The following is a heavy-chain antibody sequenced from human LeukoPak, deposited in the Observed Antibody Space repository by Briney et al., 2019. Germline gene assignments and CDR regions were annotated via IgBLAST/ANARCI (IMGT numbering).Heavy chain of an antibody. V-gene: IGHV5-51*01. CDR2: IYHYDSGT. CDR3: ASLRDSSGYPPVSY. D-gene: IGHD3-22*01. CDR1: AYSFTSYY. Sequence: GSSMQISCKAFAYSFTSYYFCWWLRMPGESLEGWGVIYHYDSGTRYNPSLQGQVTISVDTSISTAYLQLSSLNASDTAMYYCASLRDSSGYPPVSYWGQGTLVSV. J-gene: IGHJ4*02.